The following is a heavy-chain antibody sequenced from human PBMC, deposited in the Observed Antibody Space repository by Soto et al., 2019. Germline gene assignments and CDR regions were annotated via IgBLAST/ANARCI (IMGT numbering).Heavy chain of an antibody. D-gene: IGHD1-26*01. V-gene: IGHV3-33*01. CDR3: VRDPVALRNRVRVGYFNL. Sequence: VKLVESGGGVVQPGRSLRLSCAASGFVFNMYGMHWVRQAPGKGLEWVGVIWHDGSGTYYADALKGRFTISRDNSKNPLFLQMDSLTVEDTAVYYCVRDPVALRNRVRVGYFNLWGRGTQVTVSS. CDR1: GFVFNMYG. CDR2: IWHDGSGT. J-gene: IGHJ2*01.